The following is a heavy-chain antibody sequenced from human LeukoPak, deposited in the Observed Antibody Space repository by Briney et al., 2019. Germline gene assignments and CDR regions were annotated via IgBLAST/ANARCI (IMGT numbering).Heavy chain of an antibody. CDR3: AKDLGVMVRGVKDY. Sequence: GGSLRLSCAASGFTFSTFAMNWVRQAPGKGLEWVSAISGSGGSTYYADSVKGRFTISRDNSKNTLYLQMNSLRAEDTAVYYCAKDLGVMVRGVKDYWGQGTLVTVSS. D-gene: IGHD3-10*01. J-gene: IGHJ4*02. V-gene: IGHV3-23*01. CDR2: ISGSGGST. CDR1: GFTFSTFA.